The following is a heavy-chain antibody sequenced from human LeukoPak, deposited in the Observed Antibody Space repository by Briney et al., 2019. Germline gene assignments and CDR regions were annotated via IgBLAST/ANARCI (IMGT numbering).Heavy chain of an antibody. V-gene: IGHV3-11*01. CDR3: ARGTNYDAFDI. CDR1: GFTFSDYY. J-gene: IGHJ3*02. D-gene: IGHD5-24*01. Sequence: PGGSLRLSCAASGFTFSDYYMSWIRQAPGKGLEWFSYISIGDSTMYYADSVKGRFIISRDNGKNSLYLQMNSLRAEDTAVYYCARGTNYDAFDIWGQGTMVTVSS. CDR2: ISIGDSTM.